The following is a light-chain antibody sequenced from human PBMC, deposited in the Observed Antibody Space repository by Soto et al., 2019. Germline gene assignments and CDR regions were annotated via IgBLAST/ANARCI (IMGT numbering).Light chain of an antibody. CDR3: QQYNNWPGT. CDR2: GAS. CDR1: QSVSSN. J-gene: IGKJ1*01. V-gene: IGKV3-15*01. Sequence: EIVMTQSPAPLSVSPGERATLSCRASQSVSSNLAWYQQRPGQAPRLLIYGASTRATGIPARFSGSGSGTDFTLTISSLQSEDFAVYYCQQYNNWPGTFGQGTKVDIK.